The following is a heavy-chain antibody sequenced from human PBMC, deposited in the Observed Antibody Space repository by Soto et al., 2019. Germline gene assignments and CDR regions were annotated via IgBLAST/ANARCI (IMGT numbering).Heavy chain of an antibody. CDR2: ISYDGSNK. Sequence: PGGSLRLSCAASGFTFSSYGMHWVRQAPGKGLEWVAVISYDGSNKYYADSVKGRFTISRDNSKNTLYLQMNSLRAEDTAVYYCAKDIITGTRSADYWGQGTLVTVSS. J-gene: IGHJ4*02. CDR1: GFTFSSYG. CDR3: AKDIITGTRSADY. D-gene: IGHD1-7*01. V-gene: IGHV3-30*18.